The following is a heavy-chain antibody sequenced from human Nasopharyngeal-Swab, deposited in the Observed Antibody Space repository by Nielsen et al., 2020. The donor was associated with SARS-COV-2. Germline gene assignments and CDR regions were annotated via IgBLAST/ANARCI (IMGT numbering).Heavy chain of an antibody. J-gene: IGHJ6*02. V-gene: IGHV4-34*01. CDR1: GGSFNGFY. CDR2: INHNERT. CDR3: ARAGRVGDAYTGLDV. Sequence: PETLSLTCSVSGGSFNGFYWNWIRQAPGKGLEWIGEINHNERTNYNPSLKSRIAMLVDTSNNQVSLKVSSVSAGDTAVYYCARAGRVGDAYTGLDVWGQGTTVTVSS. D-gene: IGHD5-24*01.